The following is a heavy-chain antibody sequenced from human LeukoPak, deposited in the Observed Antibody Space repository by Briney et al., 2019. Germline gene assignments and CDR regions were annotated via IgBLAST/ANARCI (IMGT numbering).Heavy chain of an antibody. V-gene: IGHV4-39*02. Sequence: SETLSLTCTVSGGSISSSSYYWGWIRQPPGKGLEWIGSIYYSGSTYYNPSLKSRVTISVDTSKNQFSLKLSSVTAADTAVYYCARDRGTSFLAAYYYYGMDVWGQGTTVTVSS. CDR2: IYYSGST. J-gene: IGHJ6*02. CDR1: GGSISSSSYY. CDR3: ARDRGTSFLAAYYYYGMDV. D-gene: IGHD2-2*01.